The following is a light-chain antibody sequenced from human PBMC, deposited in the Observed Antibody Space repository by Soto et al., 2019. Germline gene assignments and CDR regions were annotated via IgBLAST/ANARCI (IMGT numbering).Light chain of an antibody. CDR1: SSDVGGYNY. Sequence: QSVLTQPASVSGSPGQSITISCIGTSSDVGGYNYDSWYQHHPGKAPKLMIYEVINRPSGVSNRFSGSKSGNTASLTISGLQAEDEADYYCTSYAGSNNFVFGTGTKVTVL. CDR3: TSYAGSNNFV. CDR2: EVI. J-gene: IGLJ1*01. V-gene: IGLV2-14*01.